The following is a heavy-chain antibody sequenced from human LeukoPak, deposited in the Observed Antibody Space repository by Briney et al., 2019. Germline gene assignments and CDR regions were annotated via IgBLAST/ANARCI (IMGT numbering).Heavy chain of an antibody. Sequence: GGSLRFSCAASGFTFSSYWKSWVRQAPGKGRKWVVNIKQDGSEKYYVDSVKGRFTISRDNAKNSLYLQMNSLRAEDTAVYYCARILSENFWSGYFYFDYWGQGTLVTVSS. CDR1: GFTFSSYW. CDR3: ARILSENFWSGYFYFDY. V-gene: IGHV3-7*01. D-gene: IGHD3-3*01. J-gene: IGHJ4*02. CDR2: IKQDGSEK.